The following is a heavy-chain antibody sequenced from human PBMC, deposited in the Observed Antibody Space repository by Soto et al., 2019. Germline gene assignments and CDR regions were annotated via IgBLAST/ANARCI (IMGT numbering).Heavy chain of an antibody. CDR2: ISGSGGST. D-gene: IGHD3-10*01. CDR1: GFTFSSYA. CDR3: AKGWDYGSGLFGP. Sequence: EVHLLESGGGLVQPGGSLRLSCAASGFTFSSYAMSWVRQAPGKGLEWVSAISGSGGSTYYADSVKGRFTISRDNSKNTLSLQTNSLGAEDTAVYYSAKGWDYGSGLFGPWGEGTLVTLSS. V-gene: IGHV3-23*01. J-gene: IGHJ5*02.